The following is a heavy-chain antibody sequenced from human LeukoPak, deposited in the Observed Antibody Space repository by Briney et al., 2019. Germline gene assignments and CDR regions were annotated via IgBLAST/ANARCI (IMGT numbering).Heavy chain of an antibody. CDR2: ISSSGSTI. CDR3: AAEWLQNAFDI. Sequence: AGGSLRLSCAASGFMLSNYWMTWVRQAPGKGLEWVSYISSSGSTIYYADSVKGRFTISRDNAKNSLYLQMNSLRAEDTAVYYCAAEWLQNAFDIWGQGTMVTVSS. J-gene: IGHJ3*02. CDR1: GFMLSNYW. D-gene: IGHD3-22*01. V-gene: IGHV3-11*01.